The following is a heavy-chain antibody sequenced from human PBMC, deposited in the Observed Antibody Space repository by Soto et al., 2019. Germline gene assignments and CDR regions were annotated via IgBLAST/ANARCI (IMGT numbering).Heavy chain of an antibody. CDR2: ISSSSSYI. CDR3: ARGTCSSTRCPPAY. D-gene: IGHD2-2*01. J-gene: IGHJ4*02. CDR1: GITFSSYS. V-gene: IGHV3-21*01. Sequence: EVQLVESGGGLVKPGGSLRLSCAASGITFSSYSMNWVRQAPGKGLEWVSSISSSSSYIYYADSVKGRFTISRDNAKNSLYLQMNSLRAEDTAVYYCARGTCSSTRCPPAYWGQGTLVTVSS.